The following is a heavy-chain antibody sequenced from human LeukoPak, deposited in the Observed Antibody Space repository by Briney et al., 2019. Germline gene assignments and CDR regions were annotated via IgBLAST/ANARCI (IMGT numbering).Heavy chain of an antibody. Sequence: SETLSLTCTVSGGSISSYYWSWIRQPPGKGLEWIGYIYYSGSTNYNPSLKSRVTISVDTSKNQFSLKLSSVTAADTAVYYCARVLPSCSGGSCYVFDYWGQGTLVTVSS. CDR3: ARVLPSCSGGSCYVFDY. CDR2: IYYSGST. D-gene: IGHD2-15*01. V-gene: IGHV4-59*12. J-gene: IGHJ4*02. CDR1: GGSISSYY.